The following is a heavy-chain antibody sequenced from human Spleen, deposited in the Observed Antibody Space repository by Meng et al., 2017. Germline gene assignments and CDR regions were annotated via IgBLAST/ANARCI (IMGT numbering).Heavy chain of an antibody. CDR1: GYTFTSYA. J-gene: IGHJ4*02. V-gene: IGHV1-3*01. CDR2: INAGNGNT. Sequence: VKVSCKASGYTFTSYAMHWVRQAPGQRLEWMGWINAGNGNTKYSQKFQARVTITRDTSASTAYMELSSLRSEDTAVYYCAIRIAAHGTDYWGQGTLVTVSS. CDR3: AIRIAAHGTDY. D-gene: IGHD6-13*01.